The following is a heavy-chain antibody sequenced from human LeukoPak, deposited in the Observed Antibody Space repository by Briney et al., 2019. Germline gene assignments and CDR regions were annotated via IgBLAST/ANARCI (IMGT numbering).Heavy chain of an antibody. CDR1: GFTFSNYA. Sequence: GGSLRLSCTASGFTFSNYAMHWVRQAPGKGLEWVAVIWYDASNKYYAESVKGRFTISRDNSKNTLYLQMNSLKAEDTAVYYCARVFSGTGSSGSFDCWGQGTLVTVSS. D-gene: IGHD3/OR15-3a*01. J-gene: IGHJ4*02. V-gene: IGHV3-33*01. CDR3: ARVFSGTGSSGSFDC. CDR2: IWYDASNK.